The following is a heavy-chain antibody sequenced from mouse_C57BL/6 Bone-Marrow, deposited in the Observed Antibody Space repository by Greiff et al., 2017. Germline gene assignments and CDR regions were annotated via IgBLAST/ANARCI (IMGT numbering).Heavy chain of an antibody. Sequence: EVQLQQSGAELVRPGASVKLSCTASGFNIKDDYMHWVKQRPEQGLEWIGWIDPENGDTEYASKFQGKATITADPSSNTAYLQLSSLTSEDTAVYYCTTYITTVVARYAMDYWGQGTSVTVSS. CDR1: GFNIKDDY. D-gene: IGHD1-1*01. CDR2: IDPENGDT. J-gene: IGHJ4*01. V-gene: IGHV14-4*01. CDR3: TTYITTVVARYAMDY.